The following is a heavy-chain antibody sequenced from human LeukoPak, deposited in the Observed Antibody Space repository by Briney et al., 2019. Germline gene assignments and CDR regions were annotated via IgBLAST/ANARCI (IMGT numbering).Heavy chain of an antibody. J-gene: IGHJ4*02. CDR3: AREVSEYYDFWSGYYAFDK. D-gene: IGHD3-3*01. CDR1: GGSISNGTYY. CDR2: IYSSGST. V-gene: IGHV4-61*09. Sequence: NPSETLSLTCAVSGGSISNGTYYWSWIRQPAGKGLEWIGHIYSSGSTNYNTFLKSRVTISADTSKNQLSLKLRSVTAADTAVYYCAREVSEYYDFWSGYYAFDKWGQGTLVTVSS.